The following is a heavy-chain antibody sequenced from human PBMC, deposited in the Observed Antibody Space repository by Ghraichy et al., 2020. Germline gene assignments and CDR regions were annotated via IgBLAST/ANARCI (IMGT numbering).Heavy chain of an antibody. CDR3: AKDPGETVHGYYMDV. J-gene: IGHJ6*03. CDR2: VYYNGGNQ. Sequence: LSLTCATSGFTFSDHGMHWVRQAPGKGLEWVAFVYYNGGNQHYSDSVKGRFTISRDNTKSTLFLQMNSLRPEDTAVYYCAKDPGETVHGYYMDVWGKGTAVSV. CDR1: GFTFSDHG. V-gene: IGHV3-30*02. D-gene: IGHD4-17*01.